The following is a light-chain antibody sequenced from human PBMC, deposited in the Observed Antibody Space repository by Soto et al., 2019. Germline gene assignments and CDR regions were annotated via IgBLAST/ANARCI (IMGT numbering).Light chain of an antibody. J-gene: IGLJ1*01. V-gene: IGLV2-8*01. CDR1: SGDIGGYDY. CDR2: EVT. Sequence: QSALTQPPSASGSPGQSVTISCTGTSGDIGGYDYVSWYQQHPGKAPKLMIYEVTKRPLGVPDRFSVSKSGNTASLTVSGLKAEDEADYYCSSYAGSNNPYVFGTWPKVTVL. CDR3: SSYAGSNNPYV.